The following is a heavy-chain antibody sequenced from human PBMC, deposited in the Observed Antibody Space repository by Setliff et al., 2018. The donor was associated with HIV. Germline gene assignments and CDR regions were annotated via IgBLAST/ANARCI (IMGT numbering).Heavy chain of an antibody. CDR3: AKNLYRSGWSPLDY. CDR1: GFTFSGSP. CDR2: IRYDGSYK. J-gene: IGHJ4*02. Sequence: PGESLKISCGASGFTFSGSPMHWVRQASGKGLEWVTSIRYDGSYKYYADSVRGRFTISRDNSKNTLYLQMNSLRAEDTAVYYCAKNLYRSGWSPLDYWGQGTLVTVSS. D-gene: IGHD6-13*01. V-gene: IGHV3-30*02.